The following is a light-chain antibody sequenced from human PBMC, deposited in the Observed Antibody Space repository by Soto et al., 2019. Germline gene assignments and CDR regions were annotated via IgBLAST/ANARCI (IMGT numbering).Light chain of an antibody. CDR1: QSILYDSNTKNY. J-gene: IGKJ1*01. V-gene: IGKV4-1*01. Sequence: DIVMTQSPDSLAVSLGERSTINCKYSQSILYDSNTKNYLGWYQQKAGQPPKLLIHWASARESGVPDRYSGSGSATELTRTINSLQAEDLAVYYCQQYYSTPRTFGQGPKVEMK. CDR3: QQYYSTPRT. CDR2: WAS.